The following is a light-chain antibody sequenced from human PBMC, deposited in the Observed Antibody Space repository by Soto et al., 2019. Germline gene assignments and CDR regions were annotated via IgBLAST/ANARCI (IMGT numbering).Light chain of an antibody. Sequence: EVVLTQSPATLSLSPGERATLSCRASQSVSKYLAWYQQRPGQAPRLLIYDTSNRATGVPARFSGSGSGTDFTLTISSLEPEDFALYYCHQRDNWPPITFGPGTKVDV. CDR1: QSVSKY. J-gene: IGKJ3*01. CDR2: DTS. V-gene: IGKV3-11*01. CDR3: HQRDNWPPIT.